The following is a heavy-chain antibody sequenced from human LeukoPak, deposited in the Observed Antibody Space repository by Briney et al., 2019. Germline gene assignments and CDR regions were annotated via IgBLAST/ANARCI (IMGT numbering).Heavy chain of an antibody. CDR3: AKDRGGSSAWPAFDS. J-gene: IGHJ4*02. D-gene: IGHD6-19*01. CDR2: VPSSGGRK. CDR1: GFTFDSYA. V-gene: IGHV3-23*01. Sequence: GGSLRLSCAGSGFTFDSYAMSWVRQAPGKGLEGVSSVPSSGGRKCYADSVKGRFTISRDNSKNTLYLQMNSLRAEDTAVYYCAKDRGGSSAWPAFDSWGQGTLVTVSS.